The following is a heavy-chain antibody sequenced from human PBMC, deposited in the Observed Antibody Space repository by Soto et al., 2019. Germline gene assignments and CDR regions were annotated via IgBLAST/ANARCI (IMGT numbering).Heavy chain of an antibody. CDR1: GFTFSAYG. J-gene: IGHJ4*02. CDR2: ISHDGTNK. Sequence: QAQLVESGGGVVQPGESLRLSCEVSGFTFSAYGMHCVRQAPGKGLEWVAAISHDGTNKNYGDSVKCRFTISRDNSKKTLYLQMNSLRPEDTALYYCAKDEYYYSRSGYYIFDSWGQGTLVTVSS. CDR3: AKDEYYYSRSGYYIFDS. V-gene: IGHV3-30*18. D-gene: IGHD3-22*01.